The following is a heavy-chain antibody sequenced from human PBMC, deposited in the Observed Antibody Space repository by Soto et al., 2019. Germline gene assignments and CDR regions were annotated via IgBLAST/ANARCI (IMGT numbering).Heavy chain of an antibody. D-gene: IGHD1-26*01. CDR1: GGTFSSYA. V-gene: IGHV1-69*13. CDR2: IIPIFGAA. Sequence: RASVKVSCKASGGTFSSYAINWVRQAPGQGLEWMGGIIPIFGAANYAQRFQGRVTITADESTSTAYMELSSLRFEDTAVFYCAREGLEYTSSGYNWFDPWAQGTLVTVSS. J-gene: IGHJ5*02. CDR3: AREGLEYTSSGYNWFDP.